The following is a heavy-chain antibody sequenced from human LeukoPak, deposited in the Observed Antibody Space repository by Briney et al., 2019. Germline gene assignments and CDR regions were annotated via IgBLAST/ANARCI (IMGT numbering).Heavy chain of an antibody. J-gene: IGHJ4*02. D-gene: IGHD6-19*01. CDR3: AKDISEYSSGWYFDY. Sequence: PGGSLRLSCEASGFTFSSYDMHWVRQAPGKGLEWVAVISYDGSNKYYADSVKGRFTISRDNSKNTLYLQMNSLRAEDTAVYYCAKDISEYSSGWYFDYWGQGTLVTVSS. CDR2: ISYDGSNK. CDR1: GFTFSSYD. V-gene: IGHV3-30*18.